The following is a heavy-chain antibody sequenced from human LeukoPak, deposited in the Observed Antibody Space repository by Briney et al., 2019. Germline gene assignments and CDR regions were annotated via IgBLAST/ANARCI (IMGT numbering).Heavy chain of an antibody. CDR2: INPNSGGT. CDR3: ATIRGSPLDV. V-gene: IGHV1-2*02. Sequence: ASVKVSCKVSGYTLTELSMHWVRQAPGKGLEWMGWINPNSGGTNYAQKFQGRVTMTRDTSISTACMELSRLRSDDTAVYYCATIRGSPLDVWGQGTTVTVSS. J-gene: IGHJ6*02. CDR1: GYTLTELS. D-gene: IGHD3-10*01.